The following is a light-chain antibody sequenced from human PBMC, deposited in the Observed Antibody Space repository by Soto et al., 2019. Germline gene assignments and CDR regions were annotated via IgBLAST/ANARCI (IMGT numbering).Light chain of an antibody. J-gene: IGKJ4*01. CDR3: QEFSAGQT. V-gene: IGKV1-27*01. Sequence: DIQMTQSPSSLSASVGDRVTITCRASQAIYNYLAWYQQKPGKVPTLLISAASTLQSGVPSGLSGSGSGPDFTPSISRLQPEDGATYYRQEFSAGQTFGGGTKVEI. CDR2: AAS. CDR1: QAIYNY.